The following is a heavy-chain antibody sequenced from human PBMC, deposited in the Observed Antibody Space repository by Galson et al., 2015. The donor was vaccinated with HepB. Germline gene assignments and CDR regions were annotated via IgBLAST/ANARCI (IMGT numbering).Heavy chain of an antibody. CDR1: GFTFDDYA. CDR2: ISWNSGSI. CDR3: AKDISYGGNSLDV. J-gene: IGHJ6*02. V-gene: IGHV3-9*01. D-gene: IGHD4-23*01. Sequence: SLRLSCAASGFTFDDYAMHWVRQAPGKGLEWVSGISWNSGSIGYADSVKGRFTISRDNAKNSLYLQMNSLRAEDTALYYCAKDISYGGNSLDVWGQGTTVTVSS.